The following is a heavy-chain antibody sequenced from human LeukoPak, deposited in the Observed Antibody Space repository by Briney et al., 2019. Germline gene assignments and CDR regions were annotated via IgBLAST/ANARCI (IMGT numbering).Heavy chain of an antibody. CDR1: GFTFSSYS. J-gene: IGHJ4*02. V-gene: IGHV3-15*07. CDR3: TTNPPNDHDGSGSPDY. D-gene: IGHD3-10*01. CDR2: IKSKTDGGTT. Sequence: PGGSLRLSCAASGFTFSSYSMNWVRQAPGKGLEWVGRIKSKTDGGTTDYAAPVKGRFTISRDDSKNTLYLQMNSLKTEDTAVYYCTTNPPNDHDGSGSPDYWGQGTLVTVSS.